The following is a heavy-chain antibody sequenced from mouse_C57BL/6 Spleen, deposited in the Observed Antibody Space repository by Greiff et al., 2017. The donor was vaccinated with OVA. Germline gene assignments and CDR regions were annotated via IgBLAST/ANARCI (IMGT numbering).Heavy chain of an antibody. V-gene: IGHV1-69*01. CDR2: IDPSDSYT. J-gene: IGHJ2*01. CDR1: GYTFTSYW. CDR3: ARYRGYLFDY. D-gene: IGHD2-14*01. Sequence: QVQLKQPGAELVMPGASVKLSCKASGYTFTSYWMHWVKQRPGQGLEWIGEIDPSDSYTNYNQKFKGKSTLTVDKSSSTAYMQLSSLTSEDSAVYYCARYRGYLFDYWGQGTTLTVSS.